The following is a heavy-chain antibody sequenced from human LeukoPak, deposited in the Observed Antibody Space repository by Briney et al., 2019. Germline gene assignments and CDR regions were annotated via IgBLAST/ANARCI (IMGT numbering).Heavy chain of an antibody. CDR2: ISFDGNKK. CDR3: ARDRAMVVGSSWYYDY. Sequence: GGSLRLSCAASGFIFSNYDMHWVRQAPGKGLEWVTFISFDGNKKYYADSVKGRFTISRDNSKNTLNLQMNSLRAEDTALYYCARDRAMVVGSSWYYDYWGQGTLVTVSS. D-gene: IGHD5-18*01. V-gene: IGHV3-30*03. CDR1: GFIFSNYD. J-gene: IGHJ4*02.